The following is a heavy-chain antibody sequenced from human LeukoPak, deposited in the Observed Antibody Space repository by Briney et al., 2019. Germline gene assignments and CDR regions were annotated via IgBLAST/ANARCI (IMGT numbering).Heavy chain of an antibody. J-gene: IGHJ6*03. V-gene: IGHV3-23*01. CDR3: AKCSGPAFFGVPEGYYYYMDV. D-gene: IGHD3-3*01. Sequence: GRSLRLSCAASGFTFSSYGMNWVRQAPGKGLEWVSAISGSGGSTYYADSVKGRFTISRDNSKNTLYLQMNSLRAEDTAVYYCAKCSGPAFFGVPEGYYYYMDVWGKGTTVTVSS. CDR1: GFTFSSYG. CDR2: ISGSGGST.